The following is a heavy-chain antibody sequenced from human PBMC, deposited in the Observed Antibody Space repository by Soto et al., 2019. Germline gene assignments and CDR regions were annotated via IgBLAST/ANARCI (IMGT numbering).Heavy chain of an antibody. J-gene: IGHJ4*02. Sequence: QVQLQESGPGLVKPSETLSLTCTVSDGSISSYYWSWIRQPPGKGLEWMGYIYHNGNTNYNPSLKSRVTQSIATSKNQFSLRLSSVTAADTAMYYCARELLGMGVFDSWGQGTLVTVSS. CDR1: DGSISSYY. V-gene: IGHV4-59*01. CDR2: IYHNGNT. D-gene: IGHD3-10*01. CDR3: ARELLGMGVFDS.